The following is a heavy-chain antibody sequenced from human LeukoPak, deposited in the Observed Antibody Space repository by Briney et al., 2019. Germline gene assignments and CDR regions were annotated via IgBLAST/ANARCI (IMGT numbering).Heavy chain of an antibody. D-gene: IGHD3-10*01. CDR1: GFTFSSYA. CDR3: ARGGVSGGSGSYFDY. Sequence: GRSLRLSCAASGFTFSSYAMHWVRQAPGKGLEWVAVISYDGSNKYYADSVKGRFTISRDNSKNTLYLQMNSLRAEDTAVYYCARGGVSGGSGSYFDYWGQGTLVTVSS. CDR2: ISYDGSNK. J-gene: IGHJ4*02. V-gene: IGHV3-30*04.